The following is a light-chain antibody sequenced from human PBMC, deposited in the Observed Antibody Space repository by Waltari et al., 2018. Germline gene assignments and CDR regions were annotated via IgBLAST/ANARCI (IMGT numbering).Light chain of an antibody. V-gene: IGLV3-25*03. CDR3: QSPDSSGTKVV. CDR1: ALTKQY. Sequence: SYELTQPPSVSVSPGQTARITCSGDALTKQYAYWYQQKPGQAPVVVIYKDSERPSGIPERFSGSSSGTTVTLTISGVQAEDEADYYCQSPDSSGTKVVVGGGTKLTVL. J-gene: IGLJ2*01. CDR2: KDS.